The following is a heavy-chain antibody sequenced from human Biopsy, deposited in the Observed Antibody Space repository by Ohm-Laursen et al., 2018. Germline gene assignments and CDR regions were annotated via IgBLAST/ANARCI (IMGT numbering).Heavy chain of an antibody. Sequence: RSLRLSCTASGFTFSRFGMHWVRQAPGKGLEWVAVVWYDGINKFYADSVEGRFTISRDNFKNTVYLEMNSLRPEDTAVYYCARDLGNLRGVMFYLDSWGQGTLVSVSS. D-gene: IGHD3-16*01. J-gene: IGHJ4*02. CDR3: ARDLGNLRGVMFYLDS. CDR1: GFTFSRFG. V-gene: IGHV3-33*01. CDR2: VWYDGINK.